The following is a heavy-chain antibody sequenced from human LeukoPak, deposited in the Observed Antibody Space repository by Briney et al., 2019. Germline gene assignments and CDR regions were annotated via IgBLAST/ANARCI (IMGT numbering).Heavy chain of an antibody. CDR1: GGSISSGGYY. V-gene: IGHV4-31*03. Sequence: PSETLSLTCTVSGGSISSGGYYWSWIRQHPGKGLEWIGYIYYSGSTYYNPSFKSRVTISVDTSKNQFSLKLSSVTAADTAVYYCARAGRAGNDAFDIWGQGTMVTVSS. CDR2: IYYSGST. J-gene: IGHJ3*02. CDR3: ARAGRAGNDAFDI. D-gene: IGHD1-14*01.